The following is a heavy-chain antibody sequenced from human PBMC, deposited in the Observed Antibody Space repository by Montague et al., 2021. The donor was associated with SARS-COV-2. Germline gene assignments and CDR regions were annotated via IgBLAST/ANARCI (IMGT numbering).Heavy chain of an antibody. D-gene: IGHD2-2*01. V-gene: IGHV4-34*01. CDR2: INHSGST. CDR3: ARGDIVVVPAALGIAFYYYYYMDV. J-gene: IGHJ6*03. Sequence: SETLSLTCAVYGGSLSGYYWSWIRQPPGKGLEWIGEINHSGSTNXXPSLKSRVTISVDTSKNQFSLKLSSVTAADTAVYYCARGDIVVVPAALGIAFYYYYYMDVWGKGTTVTVSS. CDR1: GGSLSGYY.